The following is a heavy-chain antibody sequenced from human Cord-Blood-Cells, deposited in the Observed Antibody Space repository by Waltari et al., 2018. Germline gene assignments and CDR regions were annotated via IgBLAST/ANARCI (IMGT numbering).Heavy chain of an antibody. J-gene: IGHJ4*02. Sequence: EVQLVESGGGLVQPGGSLRLSCAASGFTFSSYWMNWGRQAPGKGLVGVSRINSDGSRTSYADSVKGRFTISRDNAKNTLYLQMNSLRAEDTAVYYCASVDYGDYWGQGTLVTVSS. CDR3: ASVDYGDY. CDR1: GFTFSSYW. CDR2: INSDGSRT. V-gene: IGHV3-74*01.